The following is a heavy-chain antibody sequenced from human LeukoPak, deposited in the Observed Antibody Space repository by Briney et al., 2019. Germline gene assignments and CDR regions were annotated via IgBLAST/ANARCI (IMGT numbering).Heavy chain of an antibody. Sequence: SETLSLTCTVSGGSISSSTYYWSWIRQPPGKGLEWIGYIYYSGSTSYNPSLKSRVTISVDTSKNQFSLKLSSVTAADTAVYYCARGERYCTNGVCYRDAFDIWGQGTMVTVSS. CDR1: GGSISSSTYY. V-gene: IGHV4-61*01. CDR3: ARGERYCTNGVCYRDAFDI. J-gene: IGHJ3*02. D-gene: IGHD2-8*01. CDR2: IYYSGST.